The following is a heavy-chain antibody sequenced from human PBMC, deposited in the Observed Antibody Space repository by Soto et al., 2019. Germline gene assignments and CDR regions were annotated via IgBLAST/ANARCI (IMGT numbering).Heavy chain of an antibody. Sequence: PSETLSLTCAVYGGSFSGYYWSWIRQPPGKGLEWIGEINHSGSTNYNPSLKSRVTISVDTSKNQFSLKLSSVTAADTAVYYCARGYGDYSDYWGQGTLVTVS. CDR2: INHSGST. D-gene: IGHD4-17*01. CDR3: ARGYGDYSDY. V-gene: IGHV4-34*01. CDR1: GGSFSGYY. J-gene: IGHJ4*02.